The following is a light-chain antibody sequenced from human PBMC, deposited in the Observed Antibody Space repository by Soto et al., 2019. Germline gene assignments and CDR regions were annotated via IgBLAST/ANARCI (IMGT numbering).Light chain of an antibody. CDR1: SSNVGSYT. CDR3: AAWDDSLNGVV. Sequence: QSVLTQPPSASGTPGQRVTISCSGSSSNVGSYTVYWYQQLPGTAPKVLIYSGNRRPSGVPARFSGSKSGTSASLAISGRQSVDEADYYCAAWDDSLNGVVFGGGTKVTVL. CDR2: SGN. J-gene: IGLJ2*01. V-gene: IGLV1-44*01.